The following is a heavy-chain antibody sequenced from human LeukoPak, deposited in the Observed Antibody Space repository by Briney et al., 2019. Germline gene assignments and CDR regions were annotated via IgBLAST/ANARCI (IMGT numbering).Heavy chain of an antibody. Sequence: GGSLRLSCAASGFTFSSYGMHWVRQAPGKGLEWVAVIWYDGSNKYYADSVKGRFTISRDNSKNTLYLQMNSLRAEDTAVYYCARDVSAYDSSGYYPYNWFDPWGQGTLVTVSS. D-gene: IGHD3-22*01. J-gene: IGHJ5*02. CDR3: ARDVSAYDSSGYYPYNWFDP. V-gene: IGHV3-33*01. CDR2: IWYDGSNK. CDR1: GFTFSSYG.